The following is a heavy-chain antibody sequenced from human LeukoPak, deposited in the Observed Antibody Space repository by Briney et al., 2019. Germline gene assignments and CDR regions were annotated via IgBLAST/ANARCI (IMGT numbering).Heavy chain of an antibody. CDR3: ARDHSSASYTYYYYYMDV. D-gene: IGHD1-26*01. CDR1: GASISNSY. V-gene: IGHV4-4*07. J-gene: IGHJ6*03. Sequence: SETLSLTCTVSGASISNSYWTWIRQPAEKGLEWVGRIYSSGSTIYSPSLKSRATISIDTSKNQFSLKLTSATAADTAVYYCARDHSSASYTYYYYYMDVWGKGTTVTVSS. CDR2: IYSSGST.